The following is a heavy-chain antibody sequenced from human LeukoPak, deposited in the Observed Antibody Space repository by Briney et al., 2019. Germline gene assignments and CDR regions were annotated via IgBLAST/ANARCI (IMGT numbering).Heavy chain of an antibody. J-gene: IGHJ5*02. CDR2: IYTSGST. CDR1: VGSISIYY. Sequence: SETLSLTCTLSVGSISIYYGSCIRHPAGKGLECIGRIYTSGSTNYNPSVKGRVTMSVDKSKNQLYLKMSSVSAADTAVYYCARGWTRFLWFGERENWIDPWGQGHLVTVSS. V-gene: IGHV4-4*07. CDR3: ARGWTRFLWFGERENWIDP. D-gene: IGHD3-10*01.